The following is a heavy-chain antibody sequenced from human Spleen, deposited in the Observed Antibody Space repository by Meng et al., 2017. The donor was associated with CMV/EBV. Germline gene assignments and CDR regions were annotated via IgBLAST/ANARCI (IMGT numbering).Heavy chain of an antibody. CDR1: GDSVSSNSAA. V-gene: IGHV6-1*01. D-gene: IGHD3-16*01. J-gene: IGHJ4*02. CDR2: TYYRSKWYN. Sequence: SQTLSLTCAISGDSVSSNSAACDWIRQSPSRGLEWLGRTYYRSKWYNDYAASVKSRIIINPDTSKNQFSLQLNSVTPEDTAVYYCARVLGELTDSWGQGTLVTVSS. CDR3: ARVLGELTDS.